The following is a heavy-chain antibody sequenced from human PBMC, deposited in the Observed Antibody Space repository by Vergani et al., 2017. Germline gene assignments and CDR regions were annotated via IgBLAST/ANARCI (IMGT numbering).Heavy chain of an antibody. CDR2: IIPILGIA. V-gene: IGHV1-69*09. J-gene: IGHJ4*02. Sequence: QVQLVQSGAEVKKPGSSVKVSCKASGGTFSSYTISWVRQAPGQGLEWMGRIIPILGIANYAQKFQGRVTMTTDTSTSTAYMELRSLRSDDTAVYYCARLASSTSLLYYFDYWGQGTLVTVSS. D-gene: IGHD2-2*01. CDR1: GGTFSSYT. CDR3: ARLASSTSLLYYFDY.